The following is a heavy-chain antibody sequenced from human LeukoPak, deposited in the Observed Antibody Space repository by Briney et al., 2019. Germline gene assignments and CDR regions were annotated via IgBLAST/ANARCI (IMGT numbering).Heavy chain of an antibody. V-gene: IGHV3-30-3*01. CDR1: GLIFRSYG. CDR3: ARDPDYYDSTTSRWSYFDY. CDR2: ISHDGSNK. D-gene: IGHD3-22*01. Sequence: GGSLRLSCAASGLIFRSYGIHWVRQAPGKGLEWVAVISHDGSNKYYADAVKGRFTISRDNSKNTLYLQMNSLRAEDPAVYYCARDPDYYDSTTSRWSYFDYWGQGCLVTVSS. J-gene: IGHJ4*02.